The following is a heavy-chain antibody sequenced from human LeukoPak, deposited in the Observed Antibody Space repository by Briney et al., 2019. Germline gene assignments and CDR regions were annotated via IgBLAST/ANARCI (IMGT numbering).Heavy chain of an antibody. CDR3: AKDIGPLYYGDYIGY. CDR2: ISWNSGSI. CDR1: GYTLTELS. V-gene: IGHV3-9*01. D-gene: IGHD4-17*01. Sequence: SCKVSGYTLTELSMHWVRQAPGKGLEWVSGISWNSGSIGYADSVKGRFTISRDNAKNSLYLQMNSLRAEDTALYYCAKDIGPLYYGDYIGYWGQGTLVTVSS. J-gene: IGHJ4*02.